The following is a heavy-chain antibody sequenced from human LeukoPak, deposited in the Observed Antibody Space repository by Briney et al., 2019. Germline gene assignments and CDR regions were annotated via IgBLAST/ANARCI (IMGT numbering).Heavy chain of an antibody. D-gene: IGHD1-1*01. J-gene: IGHJ4*02. V-gene: IGHV1-2*02. CDR3: ARSSTPPVVIGGDY. CDR1: GYTFTGYY. Sequence: ASVKVSCKASGYTFTGYYMHWVRQAPGQGLEWMGWINPNSGGTNYAQKFQGRVTMTRDTSISTAYMELSRLRSDDTAVYYCARSSTPPVVIGGDYWGQGTLVTVSS. CDR2: INPNSGGT.